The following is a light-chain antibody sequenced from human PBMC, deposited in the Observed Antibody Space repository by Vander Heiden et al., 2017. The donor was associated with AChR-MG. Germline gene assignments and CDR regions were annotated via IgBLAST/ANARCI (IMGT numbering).Light chain of an antibody. Sequence: QLVLTQSPPAPASLGASVKLTCTPSSGHTSHAITWPPQQPEKGLRYLMKLNSDGSHSKGDGIPDRFSGSSSGTARYLTISSLQSEDEADYYCQTWGTGIRVFGGGTKLTVL. CDR3: QTWGTGIRV. V-gene: IGLV4-69*01. CDR2: LNSDGSH. J-gene: IGLJ3*02. CDR1: SGHTSHA.